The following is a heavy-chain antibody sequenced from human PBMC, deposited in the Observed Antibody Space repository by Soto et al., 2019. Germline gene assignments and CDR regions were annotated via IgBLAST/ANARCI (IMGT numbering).Heavy chain of an antibody. CDR2: IGGSGIIT. Sequence: EVQLLESGGGLVQPGGSLRLSCRASGFSFSSFAMTWVRQAPGKGLEWVSSIGGSGIITYYTDSVKGRFTISRDNSGNTLFLHMNSLRADDTAVYYCAKDPIGDYVGAFDSWGQGTLVTVSS. CDR1: GFSFSSFA. J-gene: IGHJ4*02. CDR3: AKDPIGDYVGAFDS. V-gene: IGHV3-23*01. D-gene: IGHD4-17*01.